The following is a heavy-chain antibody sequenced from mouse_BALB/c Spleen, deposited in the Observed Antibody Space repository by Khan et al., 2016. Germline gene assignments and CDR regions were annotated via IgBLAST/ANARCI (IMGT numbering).Heavy chain of an antibody. D-gene: IGHD1-1*01. J-gene: IGHJ2*01. V-gene: IGHV3-2*02. CDR1: GYSITSDYA. Sequence: EVQLQESGPGLVKPSQSLSLTCTVTGYSITSDYAWNWIRQFPGNKLEWMGSISYSGSTSYNPSLSSRISITRDTSRHQFFLQLNSVTTEDTATYYCARYYDGSSYFDYWGQGTTLTVSS. CDR3: ARYYDGSSYFDY. CDR2: ISYSGST.